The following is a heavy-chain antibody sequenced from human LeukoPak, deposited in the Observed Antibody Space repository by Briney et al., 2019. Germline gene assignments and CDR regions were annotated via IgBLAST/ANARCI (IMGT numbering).Heavy chain of an antibody. CDR3: ARGSSATAFDY. CDR1: GGSISSYY. J-gene: IGHJ4*02. CDR2: AYTSGGT. D-gene: IGHD5-12*01. Sequence: SETLSLTCTVSGGSISSYYWSWIRQPAGKGLEWIGRAYTSGGTNYDPSLKSRVTMSVDTSKNQFSLKLSSVTAAGTAVYYCARGSSATAFDYWGQGTLVTVSS. V-gene: IGHV4-4*07.